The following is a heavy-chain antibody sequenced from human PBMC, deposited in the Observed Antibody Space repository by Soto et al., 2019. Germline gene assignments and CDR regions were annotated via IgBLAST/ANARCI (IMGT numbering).Heavy chain of an antibody. CDR1: GHRFTTYW. Sequence: PGESLKISCKTSGHRFTTYWISWVRQMLGKGLEYMGKINPTDSETNYSPSFEGHVTFSVDRSTSTAYVRWNSLKASDTAMYYCASPTMSSTSFYYAMDVWGQGTTVTVSS. V-gene: IGHV5-10-1*01. D-gene: IGHD1-1*01. CDR2: INPTDSET. CDR3: ASPTMSSTSFYYAMDV. J-gene: IGHJ6*02.